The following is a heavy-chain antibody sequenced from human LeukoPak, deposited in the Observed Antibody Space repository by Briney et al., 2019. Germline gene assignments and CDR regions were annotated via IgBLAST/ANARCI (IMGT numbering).Heavy chain of an antibody. CDR3: ARRATTERGHSYGLDY. CDR1: GFTFSSYN. V-gene: IGHV3-21*01. Sequence: GGSLRLSCVVSGFTFSSYNMSWVRQAPGKGLEWVSSIGTSNSYIYYADSVTGRFTISRDNAKNSLCLQMNSLRAEDTAVYYCARRATTERGHSYGLDYWGQGTLVTVSS. J-gene: IGHJ4*02. CDR2: IGTSNSYI. D-gene: IGHD5-18*01.